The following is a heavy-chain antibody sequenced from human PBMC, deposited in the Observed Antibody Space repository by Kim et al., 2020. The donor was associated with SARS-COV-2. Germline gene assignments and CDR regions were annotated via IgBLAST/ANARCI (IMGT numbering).Heavy chain of an antibody. D-gene: IGHD3-3*01. CDR3: ARTNYDLYYYYYMDV. Sequence: QKFQGRVPITADESTSTAYMELSSLRSEDTAVYYCARTNYDLYYYYYMDVWGKGTTVTVSS. J-gene: IGHJ6*03. V-gene: IGHV1-69*01.